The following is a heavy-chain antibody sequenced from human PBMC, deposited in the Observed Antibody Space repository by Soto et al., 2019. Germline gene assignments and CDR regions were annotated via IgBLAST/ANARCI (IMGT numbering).Heavy chain of an antibody. CDR1: GFTFSSYS. J-gene: IGHJ6*02. D-gene: IGHD2-15*01. Sequence: EVQLVESGGGLVKPGGSLRLSCAASGFTFSSYSMNWVRQAPGKGLEWVSSISSSSSYIYYADSVKGRFTISRDNAKNSLYLQMNSLRAEDTAVYYCAREMRYCSAGSCYSAGMDVWGQGTTVTVSS. CDR2: ISSSSSYI. V-gene: IGHV3-21*01. CDR3: AREMRYCSAGSCYSAGMDV.